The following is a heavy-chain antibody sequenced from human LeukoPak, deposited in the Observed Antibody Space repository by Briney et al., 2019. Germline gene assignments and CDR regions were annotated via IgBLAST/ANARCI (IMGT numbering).Heavy chain of an antibody. J-gene: IGHJ5*02. V-gene: IGHV1-18*01. CDR1: GYTFTIYG. CDR2: ISGYNGNT. Sequence: ASVNVSFKASGYTFTIYGISWVRQAPGQGLEWMGWISGYNGNTNYAQNLQGRVTMTTDTSTRTAYMELRSLRSDDTAVYYCARDYGSTIFGATNWFDPWGQGTLVTVSS. CDR3: ARDYGSTIFGATNWFDP. D-gene: IGHD3-3*01.